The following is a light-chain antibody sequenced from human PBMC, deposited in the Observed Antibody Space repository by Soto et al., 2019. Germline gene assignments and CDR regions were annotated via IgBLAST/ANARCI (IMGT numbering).Light chain of an antibody. Sequence: QSVLTQPASVSGSPGQSITISCTGTSSDVGGYNYVSWYQQHPGKAPKLIIYDVNNRPSGVSNRFSGSKSGNTASLTISGLQAEDEADYYCSSYTSNKTLVAFGGGTKLTVL. CDR2: DVN. CDR1: SSDVGGYNY. J-gene: IGLJ2*01. CDR3: SSYTSNKTLVA. V-gene: IGLV2-14*01.